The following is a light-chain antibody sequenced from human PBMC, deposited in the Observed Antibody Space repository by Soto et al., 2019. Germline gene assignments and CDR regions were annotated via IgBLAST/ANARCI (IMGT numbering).Light chain of an antibody. Sequence: EIVLTQSPATLSLSPGERATLSCRASQSVSSYLAWYQQKPGQAPRLLIYDASNRATGIPARFSGSGSGTDSTLTISSLEPEDFAVYYCQQRSNWPLEGFTFGPVTKVDIK. CDR3: QQRSNWPLEGFT. CDR1: QSVSSY. V-gene: IGKV3-11*01. J-gene: IGKJ3*01. CDR2: DAS.